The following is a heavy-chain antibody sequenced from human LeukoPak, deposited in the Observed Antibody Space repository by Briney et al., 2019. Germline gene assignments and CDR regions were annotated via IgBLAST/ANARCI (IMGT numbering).Heavy chain of an antibody. J-gene: IGHJ4*02. CDR1: GFSFDDYA. CDR3: AKDNLPLWSSGWYFFDY. CDR2: ISWNSGSI. V-gene: IGHV3-9*01. D-gene: IGHD6-19*01. Sequence: GRSLRLSCAASGFSFDDYAMHWVRQAPGKGLEWVSGISWNSGSIGYAASVKGRSTISSDNAKNSLYLQITSRRAETTAFFICAKDNLPLWSSGWYFFDYWREGTVPTLSS.